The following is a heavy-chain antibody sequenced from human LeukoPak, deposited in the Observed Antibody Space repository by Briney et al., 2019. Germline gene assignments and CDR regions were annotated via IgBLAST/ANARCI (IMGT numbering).Heavy chain of an antibody. CDR3: ARDPSSGSFDY. CDR1: GGSISSGD. V-gene: IGHV6-1*01. Sequence: SETLSLTCAVSGGSISSGDYSWSWIRQSPSRGLEWLGRTYYRSKWYNDYAVSVKSRITINPDTSKNQFSLQLNSVTPEDTAVYYCARDPSSGSFDYWGQGTLVTVSS. D-gene: IGHD1-14*01. CDR2: TYYRSKWYN. J-gene: IGHJ4*02.